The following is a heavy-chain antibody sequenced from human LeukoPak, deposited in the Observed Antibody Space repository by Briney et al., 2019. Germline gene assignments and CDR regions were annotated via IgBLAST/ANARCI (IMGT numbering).Heavy chain of an antibody. Sequence: SETLSLTCTVSGGSISSYYWSWIRQPAGKGLEWIGRIYTSGSTNYNPSLKSRVTMSVDTSKNQFSLKLSSVTAVDTAVYYCARADCSSTSCWRGYYYGMDVWGQGTTVTVSS. D-gene: IGHD2-2*01. V-gene: IGHV4-4*07. CDR3: ARADCSSTSCWRGYYYGMDV. CDR1: GGSISSYY. J-gene: IGHJ6*02. CDR2: IYTSGST.